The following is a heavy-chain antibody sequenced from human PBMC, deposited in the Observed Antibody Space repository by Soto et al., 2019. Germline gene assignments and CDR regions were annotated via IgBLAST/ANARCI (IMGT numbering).Heavy chain of an antibody. V-gene: IGHV3-30*18. D-gene: IGHD1-26*01. CDR3: AKDGKAGYGMDV. Sequence: QVQLVESGGGVVQPGRSLRLSCAASGFTFSSYGMHWVRQAPGKGLEWVAVISYDGGSKYYADSVKGRLTIPRDNPKNTLYLQMNSLRAGDTAVYYCAKDGKAGYGMDVWGQGTTVTVSS. J-gene: IGHJ6*02. CDR1: GFTFSSYG. CDR2: ISYDGGSK.